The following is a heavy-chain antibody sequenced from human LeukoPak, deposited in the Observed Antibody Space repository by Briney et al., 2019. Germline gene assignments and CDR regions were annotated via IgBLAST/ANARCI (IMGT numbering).Heavy chain of an antibody. V-gene: IGHV3-23*01. CDR1: GFTFSSYA. CDR2: ISGSGGST. J-gene: IGHJ6*03. Sequence: PGGSLRLSCAASGFTFSSYAMSWVRQAPGKGPEWVSAISGSGGSTYYADSVKGRFTISRDNSKNTLYLQMNSLRAEDTAVYYCARTRGSGPYYMDVWGKGTTVTVSS. CDR3: ARTRGSGPYYMDV. D-gene: IGHD3-3*01.